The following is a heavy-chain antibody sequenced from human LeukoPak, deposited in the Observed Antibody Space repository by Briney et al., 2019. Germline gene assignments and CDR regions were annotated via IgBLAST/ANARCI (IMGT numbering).Heavy chain of an antibody. CDR1: GFTFSSYG. CDR3: AKDAAAGDSRRGGVDY. Sequence: PGGSLRLSCAASGFTFSSYGMHWVRQAPGKGLEWVAFIRYDGSNKYYADSVKGRFTISRDNSKNTLYLQMNSLRAEDTAVYYCAKDAAAGDSRRGGVDYWGQGTLVTVSS. J-gene: IGHJ4*02. CDR2: IRYDGSNK. V-gene: IGHV3-30*02. D-gene: IGHD4-17*01.